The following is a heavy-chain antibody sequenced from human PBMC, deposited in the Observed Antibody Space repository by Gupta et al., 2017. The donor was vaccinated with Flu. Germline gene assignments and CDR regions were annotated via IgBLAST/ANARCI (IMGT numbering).Heavy chain of an antibody. Sequence: EVQLVESGGGLVQPGGSLRLSCGASGFTLSDYWMSWVRQAPRKGPELVANINRDGSVINYMDFVRGRFTISRDNAKNAVYFQMNSLRVDDTAVYYCARDVGSGDYDSWGQGTLVTVSS. J-gene: IGHJ5*01. CDR2: INRDGSVI. CDR3: ARDVGSGDYDS. V-gene: IGHV3-7*01. CDR1: GFTLSDYW. D-gene: IGHD4-17*01.